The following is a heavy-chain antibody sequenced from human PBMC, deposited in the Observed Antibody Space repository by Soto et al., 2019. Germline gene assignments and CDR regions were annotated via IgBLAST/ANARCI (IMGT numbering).Heavy chain of an antibody. Sequence: QVQLQQWGAGLLKPSETLSLTCAVYGGSFSGYYWSWIRQPPGKGLEWIGEINHSGSTNYNPSLKSRGTISVDTSKNQFSLKLSSVTAADTAVYYCARVIWQWLVRGWFDPWGQGTLVTVSS. D-gene: IGHD6-19*01. CDR2: INHSGST. CDR1: GGSFSGYY. J-gene: IGHJ5*02. V-gene: IGHV4-34*01. CDR3: ARVIWQWLVRGWFDP.